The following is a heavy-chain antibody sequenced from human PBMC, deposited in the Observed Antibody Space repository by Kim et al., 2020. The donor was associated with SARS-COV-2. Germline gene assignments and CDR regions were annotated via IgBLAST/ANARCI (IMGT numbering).Heavy chain of an antibody. V-gene: IGHV7-4-1*02. CDR2: Q. Sequence: QPYAPGFTGRFAFSFDTSASTAYLQISSLKAEDTAVYYCARGYSYDAFDIWGQGTMVTVSS. D-gene: IGHD3-10*01. CDR3: ARGYSYDAFDI. J-gene: IGHJ3*02.